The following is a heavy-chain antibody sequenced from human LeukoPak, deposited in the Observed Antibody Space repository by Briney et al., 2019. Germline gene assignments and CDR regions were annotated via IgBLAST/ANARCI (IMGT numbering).Heavy chain of an antibody. Sequence: PGGSLRLSCAASGFSFSNVWMSWVRQAPGKGLEWVGRIKSKAGGGTTDYAAPVKGRYTISRDDSKNTLYPQMNSLKAEDTAVYFCTTVGYDSSGYYSYFFDYWGQGTLVTVSS. J-gene: IGHJ4*02. CDR3: TTVGYDSSGYYSYFFDY. CDR2: IKSKAGGGTT. D-gene: IGHD3-22*01. V-gene: IGHV3-15*01. CDR1: GFSFSNVW.